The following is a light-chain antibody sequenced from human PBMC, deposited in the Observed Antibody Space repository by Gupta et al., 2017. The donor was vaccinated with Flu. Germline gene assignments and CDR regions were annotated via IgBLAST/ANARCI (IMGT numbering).Light chain of an antibody. CDR2: GVN. V-gene: IGLV2-23*02. CDR3: GSYSGSGARLV. J-gene: IGLJ2*01. CDR1: SSDVGGYNF. Sequence: SALTQPASVSGSPGQSVTISCAGTSSDVGGYNFFSWYQQSPGKAPKLMIYGVNKRPAGVSDLFSASKAGNTASPTSSVLQSEDDAYYYCGSYSGSGARLVFGGGTKLTVL.